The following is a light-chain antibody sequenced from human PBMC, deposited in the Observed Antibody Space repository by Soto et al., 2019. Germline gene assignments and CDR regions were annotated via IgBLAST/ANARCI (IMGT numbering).Light chain of an antibody. CDR1: SSDIGPYNY. J-gene: IGLJ3*02. Sequence: QSALTQPASVSGSPGQSITISCTGTSSDIGPYNYVSWYQQHPGKAPKLIIYEVTNRPSGVSHRFAGSKSGTTASLTISGLQTEDEAHFYCSSYTSSSTVVCGGGTKVTVL. CDR3: SSYTSSSTVV. V-gene: IGLV2-14*01. CDR2: EVT.